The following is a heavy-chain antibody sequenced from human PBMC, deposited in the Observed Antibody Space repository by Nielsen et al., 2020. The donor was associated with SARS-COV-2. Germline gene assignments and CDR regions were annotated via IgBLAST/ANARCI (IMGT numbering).Heavy chain of an antibody. J-gene: IGHJ1*01. V-gene: IGHV3-23*01. CDR3: AKGAVDAEYFQH. Sequence: GGSLRLSCAASGFTFSSYAMHWVRQAPRKGLEWVSAISGSDDSTYYTDSVKGRFTISRDNSKNTVYLQMNSLRAEDTAVYYCAKGAVDAEYFQHWGQGTLVTVSS. D-gene: IGHD2-21*01. CDR1: GFTFSSYA. CDR2: ISGSDDST.